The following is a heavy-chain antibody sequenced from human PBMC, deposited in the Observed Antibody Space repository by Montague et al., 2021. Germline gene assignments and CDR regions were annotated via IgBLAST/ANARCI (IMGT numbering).Heavy chain of an antibody. V-gene: IGHV6-1*01. Sequence: NDYAVSVKSRVPINPDTSKNQISLQLNSVTPEDTAVYYCARTSDSSDYWGQGTLVTVSS. J-gene: IGHJ4*02. CDR2: N. CDR3: ARTSDSSDY. D-gene: IGHD4-11*01.